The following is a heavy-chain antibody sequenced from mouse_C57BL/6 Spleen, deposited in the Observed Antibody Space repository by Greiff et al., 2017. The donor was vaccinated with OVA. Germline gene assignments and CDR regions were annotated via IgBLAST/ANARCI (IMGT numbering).Heavy chain of an antibody. CDR1: GYTFTSYW. V-gene: IGHV1-59*01. CDR2: IDPSDSYT. Sequence: VQLQQPGAELVRPGTSVKLSCKASGYTFTSYWMHWVKQRPGQGLEWIGVIDPSDSYTNYNQKFKGKATLTVDTSSSTAYMQLSSLTSEDSAVYYCARWLLDWYFDVWGTGTTVTVSS. CDR3: ARWLLDWYFDV. D-gene: IGHD2-3*01. J-gene: IGHJ1*03.